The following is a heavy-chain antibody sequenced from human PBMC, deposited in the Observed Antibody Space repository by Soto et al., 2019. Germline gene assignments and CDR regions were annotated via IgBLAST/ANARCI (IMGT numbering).Heavy chain of an antibody. CDR1: GFSFRNNG. D-gene: IGHD4-4*01. CDR2: ISYDGGHE. CDR3: ASDSGGYSNYVDS. Sequence: GGSLRLSCAASGFSFRNNGMHWVRQAPGKGLEFVAVISYDGGHEDYADSVKGRFTISRDNSKNMLFLQMNSLRPDDTAVYYCASDSGGYSNYVDSWGQGTLVTVSS. J-gene: IGHJ1*01. V-gene: IGHV3-30*03.